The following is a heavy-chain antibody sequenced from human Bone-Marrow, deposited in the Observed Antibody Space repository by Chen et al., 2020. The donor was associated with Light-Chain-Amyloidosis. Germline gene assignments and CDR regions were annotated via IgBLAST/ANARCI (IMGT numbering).Heavy chain of an antibody. V-gene: IGHV3-9*01. J-gene: IGHJ4*02. CDR3: TKDISPHMAGFDF. CDR2: LDWEGESI. CDR1: GFTFDDYA. Sequence: EVQLVESGGGLIQPGGSPRLSCTASGFTFDDYAMHWVRQPPGKGLEWVSGLDWEGESIGYADSVKGRFTISRDNAKNSLSLEMTRLRSEDTAFYYCTKDISPHMAGFDFWGQGMLVTVSS.